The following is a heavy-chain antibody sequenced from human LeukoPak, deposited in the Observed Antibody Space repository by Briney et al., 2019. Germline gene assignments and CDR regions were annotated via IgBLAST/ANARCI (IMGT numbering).Heavy chain of an antibody. CDR1: GFSISSSYSY. CDR3: ARQTGSGLFILP. CDR2: IYYTGNT. J-gene: IGHJ4*02. D-gene: IGHD3/OR15-3a*01. Sequence: PSETLSLTCTVSGFSISSSYSYWGWIRQPPGLGLEWIGSIYYTGNTYYNASLNSQASISIDTSKNQFSLKLTSVTAADTAVYYCARQTGSGLFILPGGQGTLVTVSS. V-gene: IGHV4-39*01.